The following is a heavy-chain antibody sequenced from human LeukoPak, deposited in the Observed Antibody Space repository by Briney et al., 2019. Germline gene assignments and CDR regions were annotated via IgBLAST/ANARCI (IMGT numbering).Heavy chain of an antibody. CDR3: AKSQGDDLTGYYTYYYYGMDV. CDR2: ISGSGGST. V-gene: IGHV3-23*01. Sequence: GGSLRLSCAASGFTFSSYAMSWVRQAPGKGLEWVSAISGSGGSTYYADSVKGRFTISRDNSKNTLYLQMNSLRAEDTAVYYCAKSQGDDLTGYYTYYYYGMDVWGQGTTVTVSS. J-gene: IGHJ6*01. D-gene: IGHD3-9*01. CDR1: GFTFSSYA.